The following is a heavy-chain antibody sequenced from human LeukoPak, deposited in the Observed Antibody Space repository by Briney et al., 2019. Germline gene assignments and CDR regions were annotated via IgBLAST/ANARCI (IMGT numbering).Heavy chain of an antibody. CDR1: GFTFSSYG. V-gene: IGHV3-30*18. CDR3: AKDRGSQLYYGMDV. CDR2: ISYDGSNK. D-gene: IGHD6-13*01. J-gene: IGHJ6*02. Sequence: GGSLRLSCAASGFTFSSYGMHWVRQAPGKGLEWVAVISYDGSNKYYADSVKGRFSISRDNSKNTLYLQMNSLRAEDTAVYYCAKDRGSQLYYGMDVWGQGTTVTVSS.